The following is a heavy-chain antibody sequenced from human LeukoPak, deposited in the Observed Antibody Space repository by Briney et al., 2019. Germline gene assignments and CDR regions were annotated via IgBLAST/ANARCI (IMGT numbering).Heavy chain of an antibody. CDR1: GGSISSYY. V-gene: IGHV4-4*07. Sequence: PSETLSLTCTVSGGSISSYYWSWIRQPAGKGLEWIGRIYTSGSTNYNPSLKSRVTMSVDTSKNQFSLKLSSVTAADTAVYYCARALRGYSYGYYYYYYMDVWGKGTTVTISS. CDR3: ARALRGYSYGYYYYYYMDV. J-gene: IGHJ6*03. CDR2: IYTSGST. D-gene: IGHD5-18*01.